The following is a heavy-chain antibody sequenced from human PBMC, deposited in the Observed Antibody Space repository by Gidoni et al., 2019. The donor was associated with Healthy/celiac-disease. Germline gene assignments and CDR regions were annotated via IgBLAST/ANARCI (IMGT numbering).Heavy chain of an antibody. D-gene: IGHD3-16*01. CDR1: GGSISSSSYY. J-gene: IGHJ4*02. V-gene: IGHV4-39*01. CDR3: ARNTFGYFDY. CDR2: IYYSGST. Sequence: LSLTCTVSGGSISSSSYYWGWIRQPPGKGLERIGSIYYSGSTYYHPSLKSRVTISVDTSKNQFSRKLSSGTAAETAGYYCARNTFGYFDYWGQGTLVTVSS.